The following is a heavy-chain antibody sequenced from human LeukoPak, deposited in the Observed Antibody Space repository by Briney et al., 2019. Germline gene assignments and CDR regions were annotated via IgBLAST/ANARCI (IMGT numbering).Heavy chain of an antibody. D-gene: IGHD2-8*01. J-gene: IGHJ6*03. CDR3: AKDRCSNGIGCYYYYMDV. CDR1: GFTFSSYG. CDR2: ILYDGSNE. Sequence: QAGGSLRLSCAASGFTFSSYGMHWVRQAPGKGLEWVAFILYDGSNEQYAHSVKGRFRISRDSSKNILYLQMNSLRAEDTAVYYCAKDRCSNGIGCYYYYMDVWGKGTTVTVSS. V-gene: IGHV3-30*02.